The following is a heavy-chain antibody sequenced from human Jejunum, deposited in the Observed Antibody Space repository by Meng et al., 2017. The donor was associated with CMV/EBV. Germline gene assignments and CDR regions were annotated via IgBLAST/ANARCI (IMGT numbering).Heavy chain of an antibody. CDR1: GGSMSSGNYY. D-gene: IGHD2-21*01. CDR3: ASFDHIPRRNYFDY. V-gene: IGHV4-30-4*01. CDR2: IHHSGSA. J-gene: IGHJ4*02. Sequence: QESGPGMWKAPHTLLLSCTVSGGSMSSGNYYWSWIRQPPGKGLEWIGYIHHSGSAYYNPSLKSRVSISVDTSKNQFSLNLNSMTAADTAVYYCASFDHIPRRNYFDYWGQGTLVTVSS.